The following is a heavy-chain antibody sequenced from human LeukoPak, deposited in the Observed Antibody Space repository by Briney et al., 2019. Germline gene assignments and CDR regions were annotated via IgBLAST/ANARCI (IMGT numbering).Heavy chain of an antibody. CDR1: GFTFSIYA. V-gene: IGHV3-23*01. CDR2: ITGSGGST. Sequence: GGSLRLSCAASGFTFSIYAMSWVRQAPGKGLEWVSAITGSGGSTYYADSVKGRFTISRDNSKNTLYLQMNSLRAEDTAVYYCAKDSEGCYDYGGQGTLVTVSS. D-gene: IGHD4/OR15-4a*01. J-gene: IGHJ4*02. CDR3: AKDSEGCYDY.